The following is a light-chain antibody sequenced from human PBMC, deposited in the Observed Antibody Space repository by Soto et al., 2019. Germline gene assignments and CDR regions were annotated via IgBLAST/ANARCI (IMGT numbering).Light chain of an antibody. CDR2: DAS. Sequence: EIVLTQSPATLSLSPGERAALSCRASQSVSSYLAWYQQKPGQAPRLLIYDASNRATGIPARFSGSGSGTDFTLTISSLEPEDFAVYYCQVRSYWRTFGGGTKVDIK. CDR3: QVRSYWRT. J-gene: IGKJ4*01. V-gene: IGKV3-11*01. CDR1: QSVSSY.